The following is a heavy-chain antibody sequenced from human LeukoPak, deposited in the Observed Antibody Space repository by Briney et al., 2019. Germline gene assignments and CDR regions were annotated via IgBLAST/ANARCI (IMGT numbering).Heavy chain of an antibody. V-gene: IGHV3-23*01. Sequence: PGGSLRLSCAASGFPFNTQDMRWVRQAPGKGLEWVSSIIADGGATFYADSVRGRFTISRDNSKNTLYLQMNSLRAEDTAVYYCANNGAGTVLWGQGTLVTVSS. J-gene: IGHJ4*02. CDR1: GFPFNTQD. CDR2: IIADGGAT. D-gene: IGHD6-13*01. CDR3: ANNGAGTVL.